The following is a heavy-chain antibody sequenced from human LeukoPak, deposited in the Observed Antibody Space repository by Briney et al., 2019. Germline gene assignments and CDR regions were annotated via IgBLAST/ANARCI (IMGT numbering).Heavy chain of an antibody. D-gene: IGHD6-19*01. CDR2: FDTGFGT. J-gene: IGHJ4*02. V-gene: IGHV3-23*01. CDR1: KFTFSTSA. CDR3: ARSSGWWSLDY. Sequence: AGGSLRLSCAASKFTFSTSAMSWVRQAPGKGLEWVSAFDTGFGTYYPDSLKGRFTISRDNSKNTLFLQMNSLRAEDTAVYYCARSSGWWSLDYWGQGTLVTVSS.